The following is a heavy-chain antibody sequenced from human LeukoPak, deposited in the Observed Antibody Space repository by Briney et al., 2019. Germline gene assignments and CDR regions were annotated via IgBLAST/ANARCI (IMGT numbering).Heavy chain of an antibody. J-gene: IGHJ4*02. CDR1: GGSISSSNW. V-gene: IGHV4-4*02. CDR3: ARVSPGGYDSTIFDY. Sequence: SETLSLTCAVSGGSISSSNWWSWVRQPPGKGLEWIGSIYHSGSTYYNPSLKSRVTISVDTSKNQFSLKLSSVTAADTAVYYCARVSPGGYDSTIFDYWGQGTLVTVSS. D-gene: IGHD5-12*01. CDR2: IYHSGST.